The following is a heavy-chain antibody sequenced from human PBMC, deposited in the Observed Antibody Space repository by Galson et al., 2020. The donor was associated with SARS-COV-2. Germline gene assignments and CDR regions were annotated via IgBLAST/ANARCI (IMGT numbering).Heavy chain of an antibody. CDR1: GYSVSTTNY. V-gene: IGHV4-38-2*02. Sequence: SETLSLTCTVSGYSVSTTNYWGWVRQPPGRGLEWIGSVYPSGTTYYNPSLKSRVTISVDTSTDQFSPRLDSVTTADTALYYCARQGINMIVLVTVPGWYFDLWGRGTLVTVSS. D-gene: IGHD3-22*01. J-gene: IGHJ2*01. CDR3: ARQGINMIVLVTVPGWYFDL. CDR2: VYPSGTT.